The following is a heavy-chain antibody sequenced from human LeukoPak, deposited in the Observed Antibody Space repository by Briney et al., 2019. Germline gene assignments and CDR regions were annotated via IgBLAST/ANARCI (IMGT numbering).Heavy chain of an antibody. CDR3: AKGGTYGGGADY. V-gene: IGHV4-59*01. CDR2: IYNGGST. CDR1: GASISRDY. Sequence: PSKTLSLTCTVSGASISRDYWTWIRQPPGKGLEWIGYIYNGGSTTYSPSLNSRVTISLDTSNNQVSLRLSSVTAADTAVYYCAKGGTYGGGADYWGQGTLVTVSS. D-gene: IGHD1-26*01. J-gene: IGHJ4*02.